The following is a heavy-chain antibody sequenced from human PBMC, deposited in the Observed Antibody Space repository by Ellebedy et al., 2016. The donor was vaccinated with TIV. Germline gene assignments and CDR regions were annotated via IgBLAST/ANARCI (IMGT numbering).Heavy chain of an antibody. J-gene: IGHJ4*02. V-gene: IGHV3-7*03. D-gene: IGHD5-12*01. CDR1: GFTFTTYW. Sequence: PGGSLRLSCAASGFTFTTYWMSWVRQAPGKGLEWVANMNQVGSEKYYVDSVKGRFTMSRDNAQNSLYLHMNNLRAEDPAVYYCARDPNSPGDTGYGDYWGQGVVVTVST. CDR2: MNQVGSEK. CDR3: ARDPNSPGDTGYGDY.